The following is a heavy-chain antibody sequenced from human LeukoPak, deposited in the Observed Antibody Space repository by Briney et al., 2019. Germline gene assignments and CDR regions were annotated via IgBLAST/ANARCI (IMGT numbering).Heavy chain of an antibody. CDR3: ARAVDTAMVGLDY. CDR1: GYTFTSYA. Sequence: ASVKVSCKASGYTFTSYAMNWVRQAPGQGLEWMGIINPSGGSTSYAQKFQGRVTMTRDMSTSTVYMELSSLRSEDTAVYYCARAVDTAMVGLDYWGQGTLVTVSS. D-gene: IGHD5-18*01. CDR2: INPSGGST. V-gene: IGHV1-46*01. J-gene: IGHJ4*02.